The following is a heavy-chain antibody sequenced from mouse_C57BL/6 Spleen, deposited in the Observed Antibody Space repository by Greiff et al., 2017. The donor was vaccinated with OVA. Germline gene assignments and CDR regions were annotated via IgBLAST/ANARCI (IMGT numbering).Heavy chain of an antibody. V-gene: IGHV2-2*01. J-gene: IGHJ3*01. CDR1: GFSLTSYG. D-gene: IGHD3-2*02. Sequence: VKVVESGPGLVQPSQSLSITCTVSGFSLTSYGVHWVRQSPGKGLEWLGVIWSGGSTDYNAAFISRLSISKDNSKSQVFFKMNSLQADDTAIYYCARDSSGYLAYWGQGTLVTVSA. CDR2: IWSGGST. CDR3: ARDSSGYLAY.